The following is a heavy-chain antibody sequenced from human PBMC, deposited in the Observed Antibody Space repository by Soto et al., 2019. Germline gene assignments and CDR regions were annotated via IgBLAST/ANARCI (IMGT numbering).Heavy chain of an antibody. CDR2: IIPIIGII. CDR1: GGTFSTYT. V-gene: IGHV1-69*08. J-gene: IGHJ5*02. D-gene: IGHD4-4*01. Sequence: QVQLVQSGAEVKKPGSSVMVSCKASGGTFSTYTITWMRQAPGQGLEWMGRIIPIIGIINYAQKFQGRVNISADKFTGTAYMELTGLRSDDTAVYYCAGDPDSHYNDSHASSYPWGQGTLVTVSS. CDR3: AGDPDSHYNDSHASSYP.